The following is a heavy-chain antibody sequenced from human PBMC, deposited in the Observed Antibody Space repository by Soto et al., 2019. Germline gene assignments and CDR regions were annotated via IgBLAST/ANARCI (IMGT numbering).Heavy chain of an antibody. CDR1: GASVSSSHW. CDR3: ARVRPPTSTRPADVLYYFDY. D-gene: IGHD2-2*01. CDR2: IYHVGFT. Sequence: QMHLQESGPGLVKPSGTLSLTCGVSGASVSSSHWWTWVRQPPGKGLEWIGEIYHVGFTNYNPSLKSRVIMSMDQSRNQFSLKMSSVTAADTAVYYCARVRPPTSTRPADVLYYFDYWGQGSLVTVSS. J-gene: IGHJ4*02. V-gene: IGHV4-4*02.